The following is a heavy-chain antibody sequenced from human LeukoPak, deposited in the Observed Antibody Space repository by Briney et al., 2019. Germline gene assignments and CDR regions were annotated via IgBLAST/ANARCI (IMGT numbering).Heavy chain of an antibody. Sequence: PSETLSLTCTVSGGSVNNNAYYWGWVRQPPGKGPEYIGNVYYSGITYYNPSLQSRVTISVDTSNNQFSLKLSSVTAADTAVYYCARSDYSGYFDYWGQGTLVSVSS. D-gene: IGHD4-11*01. V-gene: IGHV4-39*01. CDR2: VYYSGIT. J-gene: IGHJ4*02. CDR1: GGSVNNNAYY. CDR3: ARSDYSGYFDY.